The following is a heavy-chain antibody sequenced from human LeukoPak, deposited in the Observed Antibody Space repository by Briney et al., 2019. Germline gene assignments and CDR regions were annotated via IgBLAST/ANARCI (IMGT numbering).Heavy chain of an antibody. CDR2: INHSGST. V-gene: IGHV4-34*01. CDR3: ARTGDPRPGYWYFDL. J-gene: IGHJ2*01. Sequence: SETLSLTCAVYGGSFSGYYWSWIRQPPGKGLEWIGEINHSGSTNYNPSLKSRVTISVDTSKNQFSLKLSSVTAADTAVYYCARTGDPRPGYWYFDLWGRGTLVTVSS. D-gene: IGHD7-27*01. CDR1: GGSFSGYY.